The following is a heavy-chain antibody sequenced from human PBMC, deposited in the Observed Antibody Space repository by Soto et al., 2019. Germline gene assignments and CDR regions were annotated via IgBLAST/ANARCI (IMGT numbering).Heavy chain of an antibody. J-gene: IGHJ4*02. D-gene: IGHD2-15*01. CDR1: GGSISSSNW. Sequence: SETLSLTCAVSGGSISSSNWWSWVRQPPGKGLEWIGEIYHSGSTNYNPSLKSRVTISVDKSKNQFSLKLSSVTAADTAVYYCASLIVNCSGGSCFYNAFDYWGQGTLVTVSS. CDR3: ASLIVNCSGGSCFYNAFDY. V-gene: IGHV4-4*02. CDR2: IYHSGST.